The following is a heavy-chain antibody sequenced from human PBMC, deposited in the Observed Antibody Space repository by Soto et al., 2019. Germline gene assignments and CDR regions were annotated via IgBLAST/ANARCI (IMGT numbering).Heavy chain of an antibody. J-gene: IGHJ6*01. Sequence: QVKLQESGPRLVKPSETLSLTCTVSGDSIRSYYWSWIRKPPGKGLEWIGYIFYSGTTTYNPSLRGRATISVDRSQNQFSLELTSVTAADTTVYFCARDLRGAGTSGYYGMDVW. CDR3: ARDLRGAGTSGYYGMDV. CDR2: IFYSGTT. CDR1: GDSIRSYY. D-gene: IGHD6-19*01. V-gene: IGHV4-59*01.